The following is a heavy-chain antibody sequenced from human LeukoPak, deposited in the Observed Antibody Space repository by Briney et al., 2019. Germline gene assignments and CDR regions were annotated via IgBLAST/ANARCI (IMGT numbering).Heavy chain of an antibody. CDR1: GYTFTGYY. CDR3: TRDRGYSGYDFDY. CDR2: INPNNGAT. V-gene: IGHV1-2*02. J-gene: IGHJ4*02. Sequence: WASVKVSCKASGYTFTGYYIHWMRQAPGQGLEWMGYINPNNGATNYAQNSQGRVTMTRDTSISTVYMELSRLTSDDTAVYYCTRDRGYSGYDFDYWGQGTLVTVSS. D-gene: IGHD5-12*01.